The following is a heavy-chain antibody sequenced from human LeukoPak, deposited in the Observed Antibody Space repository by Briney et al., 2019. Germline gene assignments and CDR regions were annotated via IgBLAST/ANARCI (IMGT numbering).Heavy chain of an antibody. D-gene: IGHD5-18*01. Sequence: GESLKISCKGSGYSFTTYWIGWVRQMPGKGLEWMGIIYPGDSDTRYSPSFQGQVTISADKSISTAYLQWSSLKASDTAMYYCARQTDSDTAMVPVDYWGQGTLVTVSS. CDR3: ARQTDSDTAMVPVDY. CDR2: IYPGDSDT. V-gene: IGHV5-51*01. CDR1: GYSFTTYW. J-gene: IGHJ4*02.